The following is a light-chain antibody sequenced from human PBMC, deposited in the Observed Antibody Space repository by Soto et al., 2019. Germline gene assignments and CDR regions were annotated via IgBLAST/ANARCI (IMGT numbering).Light chain of an antibody. V-gene: IGLV1-47*01. Sequence: QSVLTQPPSASGTPGQRVTISCSGGNSNIGSNYVYWYRQFPGTAPKLLIQRNNQRPSGVPVRFSGSKSGTSASLAISGLRSEDEADYYCGGWDDSLSGPVFGGGTKVTVL. CDR1: NSNIGSNY. CDR3: GGWDDSLSGPV. CDR2: RNN. J-gene: IGLJ2*01.